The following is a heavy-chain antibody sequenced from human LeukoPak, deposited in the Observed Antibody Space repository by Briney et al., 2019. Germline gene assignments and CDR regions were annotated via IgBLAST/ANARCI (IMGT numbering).Heavy chain of an antibody. D-gene: IGHD2-2*01. CDR1: GGSISSYY. J-gene: IGHJ4*02. Sequence: SETLSLTCTVSGGSISSYYWSWIRQPPGKGLEWIGEINHSGSTNYNPSLKSRVTISVDTSKNQFSLKLSSVTAADTAVYYCARSGCSSTSCHDYWGQGTLVTVSS. V-gene: IGHV4-34*01. CDR2: INHSGST. CDR3: ARSGCSSTSCHDY.